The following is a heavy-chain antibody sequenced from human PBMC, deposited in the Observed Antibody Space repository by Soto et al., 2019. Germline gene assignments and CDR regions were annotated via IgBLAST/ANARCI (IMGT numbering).Heavy chain of an antibody. CDR3: ARDLERFGEHWFDP. Sequence: ASVKVSCKASGYTFTSYGISWVRQAPGQGLEWIGWISAYNGNTNYAQKLQGRVTMTTDTSTSTAYMELRSLRSDDTAVYYCARDLERFGEHWFDPWGQGTMVTVYS. V-gene: IGHV1-18*04. D-gene: IGHD3-10*01. CDR2: ISAYNGNT. J-gene: IGHJ5*02. CDR1: GYTFTSYG.